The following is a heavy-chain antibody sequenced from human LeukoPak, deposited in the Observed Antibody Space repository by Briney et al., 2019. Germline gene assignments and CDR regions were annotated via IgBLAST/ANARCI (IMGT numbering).Heavy chain of an antibody. CDR3: GKLARSLPEH. Sequence: GGSLRLSCTASGFSFSSYWMNWVRQAPGKGLEWVANIKQDGSEKNYVDSVRGRFTISRDNAKNSPYLEMNSLRAEDTAVYYCGKLARSLPEHWGQGTLVTVSS. CDR2: IKQDGSEK. D-gene: IGHD6-6*01. CDR1: GFSFSSYW. J-gene: IGHJ1*01. V-gene: IGHV3-7*01.